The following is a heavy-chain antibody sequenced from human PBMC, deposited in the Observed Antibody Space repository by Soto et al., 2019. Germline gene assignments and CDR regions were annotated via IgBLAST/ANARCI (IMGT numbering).Heavy chain of an antibody. CDR1: GGSFSGYY. V-gene: IGHV4-34*01. D-gene: IGHD1-1*01. J-gene: IGHJ6*02. CDR3: ATLQRYYYYYGMDV. Sequence: SETLSLTCAVYGGSFSGYYWSWIRQPPGKGLEWIGEINHSGSTNYNPSLKSRVTISVDTSKNQFSLKLSSVTAADTAVYYCATLQRYYYYYGMDVWGQGTTVTVSS. CDR2: INHSGST.